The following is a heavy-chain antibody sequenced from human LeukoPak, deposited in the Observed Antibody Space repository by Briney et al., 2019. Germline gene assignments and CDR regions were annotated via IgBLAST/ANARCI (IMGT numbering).Heavy chain of an antibody. CDR3: ARDTGAQNWGYYYYYMDV. J-gene: IGHJ6*03. Sequence: GGSLRLSCAASGFTFGDYYMSWIRQAPGKGLEWVSYISSSGSTIYYADSVKGRFTISRDNAKNSLYLQMNSLRAEDTAVYYCARDTGAQNWGYYYYYMDVWAKGPRSPSP. D-gene: IGHD7-27*01. CDR2: ISSSGSTI. CDR1: GFTFGDYY. V-gene: IGHV3-11*04.